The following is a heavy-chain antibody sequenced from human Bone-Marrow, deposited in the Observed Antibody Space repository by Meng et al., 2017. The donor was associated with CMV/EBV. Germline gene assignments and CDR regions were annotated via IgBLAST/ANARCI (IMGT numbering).Heavy chain of an antibody. J-gene: IGHJ4*02. CDR1: GYTFTGYY. CDR3: ARGTRQFYFDY. CDR2: IAVYNGDT. V-gene: IGHV1-18*04. D-gene: IGHD6-19*01. Sequence: ASVKVSCKASGYTFTGYYMHWVRQAPGQGLEWMGWIAVYNGDTNYAQSLQGRVTMTADTSTTTAYMQLTSLRPDDTAVYYCARGTRQFYFDYWGQGRPVTVSS.